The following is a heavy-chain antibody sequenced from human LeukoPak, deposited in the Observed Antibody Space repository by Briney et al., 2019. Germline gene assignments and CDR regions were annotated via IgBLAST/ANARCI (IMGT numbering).Heavy chain of an antibody. CDR2: IYYSGST. D-gene: IGHD3-10*01. Sequence: KPSETLSLTCTVSGGSISSSNYYWGWIRQPPGKGLEWIGSIYYSGSTYYNPSLKSRVTISVDTSKNQFSLRLSSVTAADTAVYYCASSYMVRGVIWEDYWGQGTLVTVSS. J-gene: IGHJ4*02. CDR1: GGSISSSNYY. CDR3: ASSYMVRGVIWEDY. V-gene: IGHV4-39*01.